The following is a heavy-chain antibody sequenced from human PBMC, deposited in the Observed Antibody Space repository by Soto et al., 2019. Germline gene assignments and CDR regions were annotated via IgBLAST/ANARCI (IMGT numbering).Heavy chain of an antibody. D-gene: IGHD1-1*01. CDR3: ARARGTDN. Sequence: GGSLRLSCAASGFTFSNYWTTWVRQAPGKGLEWVANINLDGSEKHYVDSVRGRFTISRDNADNSLHLQMNSLRAEDTAVYYCARARGTDNWGRGTLVTVSS. J-gene: IGHJ4*02. CDR2: INLDGSEK. V-gene: IGHV3-7*03. CDR1: GFTFSNYW.